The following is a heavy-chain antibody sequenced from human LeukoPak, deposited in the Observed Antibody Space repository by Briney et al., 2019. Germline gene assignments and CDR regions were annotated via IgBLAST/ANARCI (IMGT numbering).Heavy chain of an antibody. V-gene: IGHV1-69*13. CDR3: ARDLLSGGYSYGRLDY. J-gene: IGHJ4*02. D-gene: IGHD5-18*01. CDR1: GYTFTSYG. Sequence: GASVKVSCKASGYTFTSYGISWVRQAPGQGLEWMGGIIPIFGTANYAQKFQGRVTITADESTSTAYMELSSLRSEDTAVYYCARDLLSGGYSYGRLDYWGQGTLVTVSS. CDR2: IIPIFGTA.